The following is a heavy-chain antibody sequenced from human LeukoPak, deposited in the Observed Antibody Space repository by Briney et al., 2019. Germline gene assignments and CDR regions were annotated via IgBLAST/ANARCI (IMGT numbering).Heavy chain of an antibody. D-gene: IGHD6-13*01. CDR3: ARHADSSSWPFDY. CDR2: IYYSGST. CDR1: GGSFSGYY. J-gene: IGHJ4*02. Sequence: SETLSLTCAVYGGSFSGYYWSWIRQPPGKGLEWIGSIYYSGSTYYNPSLKSRVTISVDTSKNQFSLKLSSVTAADTAVYYCARHADSSSWPFDYWGQGTLVTVSS. V-gene: IGHV4-34*01.